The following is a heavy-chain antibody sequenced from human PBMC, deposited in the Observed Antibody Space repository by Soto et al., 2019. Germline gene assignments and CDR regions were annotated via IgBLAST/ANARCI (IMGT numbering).Heavy chain of an antibody. CDR2: ISAYNGNT. J-gene: IGHJ4*02. CDR1: GYTFTSYG. V-gene: IGHV1-18*04. Sequence: ASVNVSCKASGYTFTSYGISWVRQAPGQGLEWMGWISAYNGNTNYAQKLQGRVTMTTDTSTSTAYMELRSLRSDDTAVYYCARDHYYDSSGPTADYWGQGTLVTVSS. D-gene: IGHD3-22*01. CDR3: ARDHYYDSSGPTADY.